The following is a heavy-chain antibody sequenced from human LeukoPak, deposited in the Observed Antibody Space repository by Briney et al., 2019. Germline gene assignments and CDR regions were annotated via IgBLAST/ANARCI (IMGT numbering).Heavy chain of an antibody. J-gene: IGHJ2*01. CDR1: GFTFSSYW. CDR2: INSDGSST. V-gene: IGHV3-74*01. Sequence: GGSLRLSCAVSGFTFSSYWMHWVRQAPGKGLVWVSRINSDGSSTSYADSVKGRFTISRDNTKSTLYLQMFSQRAEDTAVYYCARGLYWYFDLWGRGTLVTVSS. CDR3: ARGLYWYFDL.